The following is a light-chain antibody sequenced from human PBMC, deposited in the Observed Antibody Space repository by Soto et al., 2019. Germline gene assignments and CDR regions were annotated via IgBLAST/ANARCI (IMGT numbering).Light chain of an antibody. CDR3: GTWDSSLSGSV. Sequence: QSVLTQPPSVSVAPGQKVTISCSGSSSNIGNNYVSWYQQLPGTAPKLLIYENNKRPSGIPDRFSGSKSGTSATLGITGLQTGDEADYYCGTWDSSLSGSVFGGGTKLTVL. V-gene: IGLV1-51*02. J-gene: IGLJ2*01. CDR1: SSNIGNNY. CDR2: ENN.